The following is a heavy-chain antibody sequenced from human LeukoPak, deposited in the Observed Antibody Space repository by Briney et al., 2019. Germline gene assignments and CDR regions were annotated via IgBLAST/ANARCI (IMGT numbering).Heavy chain of an antibody. CDR3: ARVDPLYDSSGYYPPTTFDY. CDR1: GFTFNNYW. V-gene: IGHV3-7*03. CDR2: INQDATES. Sequence: QSGGSLRLSCAASGFTFNNYWMHWVRQAPGKGLEWVANINQDATESHYVDSVKGRFTISRDNAKNSLFLQMNSLRAEDTAVYYCARVDPLYDSSGYYPPTTFDYWGQGTLVTVSS. J-gene: IGHJ4*02. D-gene: IGHD3-22*01.